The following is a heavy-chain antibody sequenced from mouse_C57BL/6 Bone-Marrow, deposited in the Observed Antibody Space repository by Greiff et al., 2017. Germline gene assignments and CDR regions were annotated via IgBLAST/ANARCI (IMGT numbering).Heavy chain of an antibody. V-gene: IGHV1-69*01. CDR3: ARNLYCYDGSSYVAMDY. Sequence: QVQLQQPGAELVMPGASVKLSCKASGYTFTSYWMHWVKQRPGQGLEWIGEIDPSDSYTNYNQKFKGKSTLTVDKSSSTAYMQLSSLTSEDSAVYYCARNLYCYDGSSYVAMDYWGQGTSVTVSS. J-gene: IGHJ4*01. CDR1: GYTFTSYW. D-gene: IGHD1-1*01. CDR2: IDPSDSYT.